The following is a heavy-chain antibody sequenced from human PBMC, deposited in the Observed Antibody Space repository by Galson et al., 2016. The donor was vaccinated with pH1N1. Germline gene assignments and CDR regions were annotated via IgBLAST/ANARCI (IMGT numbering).Heavy chain of an antibody. CDR1: GFTFTSYA. V-gene: IGHV3-30*04. CDR2: ILYDGTNE. J-gene: IGHJ4*02. Sequence: PRLSCAASGFTFTSYAMHRVRQAPGKGLEWVAVILYDGTNEYYADSVKGRFTISRDKTQSTVYLQMNSLRTEDTAVYYCARDSEYSGHEGFHWAQGTLVIVSS. CDR3: ARDSEYSGHEGFH. D-gene: IGHD5-12*01.